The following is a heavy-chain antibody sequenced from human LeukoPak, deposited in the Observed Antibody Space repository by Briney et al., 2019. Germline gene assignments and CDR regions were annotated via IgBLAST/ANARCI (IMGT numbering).Heavy chain of an antibody. Sequence: SETLSLTCTVSGGSISSSSYYWGWIRQPPGKGLEWIGSIYYSGSTYYNPSLKSRVTISVDTSKNQFSLKLSSVTAADTAVYYCARDLGSTSWSYAFDIWGQGTMVTVSS. CDR1: GGSISSSSYY. CDR2: IYYSGST. J-gene: IGHJ3*02. CDR3: ARDLGSTSWSYAFDI. D-gene: IGHD2-2*01. V-gene: IGHV4-39*07.